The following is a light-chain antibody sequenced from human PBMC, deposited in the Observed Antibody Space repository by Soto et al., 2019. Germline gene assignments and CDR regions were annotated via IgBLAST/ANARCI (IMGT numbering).Light chain of an antibody. Sequence: QSVLTQPPSASGTPGPRVTISCSGSSSNIGSDSVNWYQQVPGTAPKLLIYNNNQRPSGVPDRFSGSKSGTSASLAISGLQSEDEADYYCAVWDMSLSSVLFGGGTQLTVL. CDR1: SSNIGSDS. V-gene: IGLV1-44*01. CDR3: AVWDMSLSSVL. CDR2: NNN. J-gene: IGLJ2*01.